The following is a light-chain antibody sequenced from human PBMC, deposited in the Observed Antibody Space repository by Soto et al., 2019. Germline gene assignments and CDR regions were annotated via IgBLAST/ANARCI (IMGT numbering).Light chain of an antibody. J-gene: IGKJ4*01. CDR2: DAS. CDR3: QQRSNWLT. Sequence: EIVLTQSPATLSLSPGERATLSCRASQSVSSYLAWYQQKPGQAPRLLIYDASNRDTGIPASFSGSGSGTDFTLTISSLEREDFAVYYCQQRSNWLTFGGGTKVEIK. V-gene: IGKV3-11*01. CDR1: QSVSSY.